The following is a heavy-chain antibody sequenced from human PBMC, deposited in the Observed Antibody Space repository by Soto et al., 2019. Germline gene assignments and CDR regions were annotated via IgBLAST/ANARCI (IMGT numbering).Heavy chain of an antibody. CDR3: ARVLARVFRYFDWSLPYYYYGMDV. CDR1: GYTFTSYA. CDR2: INAGNGNT. J-gene: IGHJ6*02. V-gene: IGHV1-3*01. Sequence: ASVKVSCKASGYTFTSYAMHWVRQASGQRLEWMGWINAGNGNTKYSQKFQGRVTITRDNTASTAYMELSSLRAEDTAVYYCARVLARVFRYFDWSLPYYYYGMDVWGQGTTVTVSS. D-gene: IGHD3-9*01.